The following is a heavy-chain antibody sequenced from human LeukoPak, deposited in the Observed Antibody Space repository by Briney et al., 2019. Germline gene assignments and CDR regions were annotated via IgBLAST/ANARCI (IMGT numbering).Heavy chain of an antibody. CDR3: ARGSCSSRSCYKRVNGLDV. Sequence: PGGSLRLSFAASGFTFSNYDMHWVRQATGKGLEWVSAFHTAGDIHYSGYVKDRFATSRENAKNSFYLQMNNLRAGDTAVYYCARGSCSSRSCYKRVNGLDVWGQGTPVTVSS. D-gene: IGHD2-2*01. V-gene: IGHV3-13*01. J-gene: IGHJ6*02. CDR1: GFTFSNYD. CDR2: FHTAGDI.